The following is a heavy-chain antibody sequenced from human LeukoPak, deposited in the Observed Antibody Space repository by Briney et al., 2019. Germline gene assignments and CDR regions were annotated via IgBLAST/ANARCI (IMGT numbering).Heavy chain of an antibody. Sequence: SVKVSCKASGGTFSSYAISWVRQAPGQGLEWMGRIIPILGIANYAQKFQGRVTITPDKSTSTAYMELSSLRSEDTAVYYCARDLEPYGMDVWGQGTTVTVSS. CDR2: IIPILGIA. CDR1: GGTFSSYA. CDR3: ARDLEPYGMDV. D-gene: IGHD1-1*01. V-gene: IGHV1-69*04. J-gene: IGHJ6*02.